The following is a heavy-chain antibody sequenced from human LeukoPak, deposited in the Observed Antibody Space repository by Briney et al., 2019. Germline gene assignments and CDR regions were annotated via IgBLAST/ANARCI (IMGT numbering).Heavy chain of an antibody. Sequence: PGGSLRLSCAASGFTFSSYAMSWVRQAPGKGLEWVSGITGSGGSTYYADSVKGRFTISRDNSKNTLYLQMNSLRAEDTAVYYCARDRGSGSFPQGTPLMGWFDPWGQGTLVTVSS. J-gene: IGHJ5*02. D-gene: IGHD3-10*01. CDR2: ITGSGGST. V-gene: IGHV3-23*01. CDR1: GFTFSSYA. CDR3: ARDRGSGSFPQGTPLMGWFDP.